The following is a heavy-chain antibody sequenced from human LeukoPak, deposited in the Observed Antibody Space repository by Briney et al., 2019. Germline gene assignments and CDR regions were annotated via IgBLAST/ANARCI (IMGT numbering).Heavy chain of an antibody. J-gene: IGHJ4*02. Sequence: PGGSLGLSCSASGFTFSNHGMNWVRQAPGKGLEWVANINKDGSEKNYVDYVRGRFTISRDNARNSLYLQMNYVRPEDTAVYYCARQDHGPDYWGQGTLVTVSS. CDR3: ARQDHGPDY. D-gene: IGHD1-14*01. V-gene: IGHV3-7*01. CDR1: GFTFSNHG. CDR2: INKDGSEK.